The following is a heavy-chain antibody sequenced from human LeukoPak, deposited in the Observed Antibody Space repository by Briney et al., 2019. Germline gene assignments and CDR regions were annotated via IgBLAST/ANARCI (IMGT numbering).Heavy chain of an antibody. J-gene: IGHJ4*02. D-gene: IGHD2-15*01. Sequence: PGGSLRLSCAASGFTVSRNYMTWVRQAPGKGLEWVSVIYSSGTTYYADSVKGRFTISRDNSKNTLYLQMNSLRAEDTAVYYCARSPRYCSGGSCYLIGHDYWGQGTLVTVSS. CDR2: IYSSGTT. CDR3: ARSPRYCSGGSCYLIGHDY. CDR1: GFTVSRNY. V-gene: IGHV3-53*01.